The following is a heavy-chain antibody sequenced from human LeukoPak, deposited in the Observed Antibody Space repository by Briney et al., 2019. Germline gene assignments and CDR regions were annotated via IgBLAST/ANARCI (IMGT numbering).Heavy chain of an antibody. CDR3: ARDRITMVRGVIIKGNWFDP. Sequence: SETLSLTCTVSGGSISSSSYYWGWIRQPPGKGLEWIGSIYYIGSTYYNPSLKSRVTISVDTSKNQFSLKLSSVTAADTAVYYCARDRITMVRGVIIKGNWFDPWGQGTLVTVSS. D-gene: IGHD3-10*01. J-gene: IGHJ5*02. CDR2: IYYIGST. CDR1: GGSISSSSYY. V-gene: IGHV4-39*07.